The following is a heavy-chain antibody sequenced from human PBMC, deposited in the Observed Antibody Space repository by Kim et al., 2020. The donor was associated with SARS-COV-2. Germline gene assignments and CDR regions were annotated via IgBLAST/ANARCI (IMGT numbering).Heavy chain of an antibody. CDR1: GDSISSNSW. V-gene: IGHV4-4*02. J-gene: IGHJ5*02. D-gene: IGHD4-17*01. CDR3: ARYSGTSITTEGNGANWFDP. CDR2: IFHLGGT. Sequence: SETLSLTCTVSGDSISSNSWWTWFRQPPGKGLEWIGYIFHLGGTRYNPSLRSRVTISMDKSKNQFSLNLRSVTAADTAVYYCARYSGTSITTEGNGANWFDPWGQGTRVTVSS.